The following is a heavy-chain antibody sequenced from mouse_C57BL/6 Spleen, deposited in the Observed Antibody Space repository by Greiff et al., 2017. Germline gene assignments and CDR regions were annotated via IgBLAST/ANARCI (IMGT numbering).Heavy chain of an antibody. J-gene: IGHJ3*01. Sequence: VQLQQSGPELVKPGASVKISCKASGYAFSSSWMNWVKQRPGKGLEWIGRIYPGDGDTNYNGKFKGKATLTADKSSSTAYMQLSSLTSEDSAVYFCARTYYSNPGAYWGQGTLVTVSA. D-gene: IGHD2-5*01. V-gene: IGHV1-82*01. CDR3: ARTYYSNPGAY. CDR2: IYPGDGDT. CDR1: GYAFSSSW.